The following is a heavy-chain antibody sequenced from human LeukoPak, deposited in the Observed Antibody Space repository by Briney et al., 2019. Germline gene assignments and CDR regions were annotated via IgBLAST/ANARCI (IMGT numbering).Heavy chain of an antibody. V-gene: IGHV3-30*18. CDR1: GFTFSNYY. CDR3: AKDLSGHWCIDY. CDR2: ISDDGERK. J-gene: IGHJ4*02. Sequence: GGSLRLSCVASGFTFSNYYMHWVRQAPGKGLEWVAIISDDGERKFYADSVRGRITISRDKSKNTLFLQMDSLRADDTAVYFCAKDLSGHWCIDYWGQGTLVTVSS. D-gene: IGHD4/OR15-4a*01.